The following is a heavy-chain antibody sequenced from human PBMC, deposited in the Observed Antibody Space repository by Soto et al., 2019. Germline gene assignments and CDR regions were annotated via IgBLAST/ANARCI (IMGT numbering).Heavy chain of an antibody. D-gene: IGHD4-17*01. CDR3: ARDLSVTPGRNYFDY. CDR2: ISAYNGNT. CDR1: GYTFTSYG. V-gene: IGHV1-18*01. Sequence: GASVKVSCKASGYTFTSYGISWVRQAPGQGLEWMGWISAYNGNTNYAQKLQGRVTMTTDTSTSTAYMELRSLRSDYTAVYYCARDLSVTPGRNYFDYWGQGTLVTVSS. J-gene: IGHJ4*02.